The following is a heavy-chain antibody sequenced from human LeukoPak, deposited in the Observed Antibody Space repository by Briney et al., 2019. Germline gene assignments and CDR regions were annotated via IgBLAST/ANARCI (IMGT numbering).Heavy chain of an antibody. J-gene: IGHJ4*02. V-gene: IGHV3-30*02. Sequence: GGSLRLSCETSGFTFSHYGIHWVRQVPGMGLEWLAFIKYDGSKIYYAESVQGRFTISRDNSKNNLLLQMTRMRPQDTAVYYCATDGIPSATALANWGRGTLVTVSS. D-gene: IGHD2/OR15-2a*01. CDR3: ATDGIPSATALAN. CDR1: GFTFSHYG. CDR2: IKYDGSKI.